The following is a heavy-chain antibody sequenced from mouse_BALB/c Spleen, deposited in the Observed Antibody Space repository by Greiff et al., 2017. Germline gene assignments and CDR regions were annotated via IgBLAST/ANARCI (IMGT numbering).Heavy chain of an antibody. CDR2: ISTYYGDA. J-gene: IGHJ2*01. CDR3: ARGGPFFDH. Sequence: VQLQQSGAELVRPGVSVKISCKGSGYTFTDYAMHWVKQSHAKSLEWIGVISTYYGDASYNQKFKGKATMTVDKSSSTAYMELARLTSEDSAIYYCARGGPFFDHWGQGTPLTGSS. CDR1: GYTFTDYA. V-gene: IGHV1S137*01.